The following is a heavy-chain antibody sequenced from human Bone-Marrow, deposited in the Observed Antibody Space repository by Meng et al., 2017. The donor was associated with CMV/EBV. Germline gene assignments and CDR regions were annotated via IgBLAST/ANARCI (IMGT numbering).Heavy chain of an antibody. Sequence: ASVKVSCKASGYTFTSYGISWVRQAPGQGLEWMGWISAYNGNTNYAQKLQGRVTMTTDTSTSTAYMELRSLRSDDTAVYYCAREGIVVVPAATSEYYYYYGMAVWGPWDTV. CDR1: GYTFTSYG. J-gene: IGHJ6*01. V-gene: IGHV1-18*01. CDR3: AREGIVVVPAATSEYYYYYGMAV. CDR2: ISAYNGNT. D-gene: IGHD2-2*01.